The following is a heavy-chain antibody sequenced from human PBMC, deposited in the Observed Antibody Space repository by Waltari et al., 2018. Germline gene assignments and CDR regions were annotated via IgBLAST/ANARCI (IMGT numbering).Heavy chain of an antibody. V-gene: IGHV4-38-2*02. CDR3: ARVDRTTVTTNYYYYMDV. J-gene: IGHJ6*03. Sequence: QVQLQESGPGLVKPSETLSLTCTVSGYSISSGYYWVWLRQPPGQGLEWIGSSYPSGSTDYNPSLRSRVTISVDTSKNQFSLKLSSVHAADTAGYYCARVDRTTVTTNYYYYMDVWGKGTTVTISS. D-gene: IGHD4-17*01. CDR2: SYPSGST. CDR1: GYSISSGYY.